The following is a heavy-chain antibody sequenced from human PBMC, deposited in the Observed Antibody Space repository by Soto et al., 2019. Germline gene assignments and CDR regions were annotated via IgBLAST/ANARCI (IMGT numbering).Heavy chain of an antibody. CDR3: ARLGHYDYVWGSYRYIAFDI. CDR2: ISSSSSTI. J-gene: IGHJ3*02. Sequence: EVQLVESGGGLVQPGGSLRLSCAASGFTFSSYSMNWVRQAPGKGLEWVLYISSSSSTIYYADSVKGRFTISRDNAKNSLYLQMNSLRDEDTAVYYCARLGHYDYVWGSYRYIAFDIWGQGTMVTVSS. D-gene: IGHD3-16*02. CDR1: GFTFSSYS. V-gene: IGHV3-48*02.